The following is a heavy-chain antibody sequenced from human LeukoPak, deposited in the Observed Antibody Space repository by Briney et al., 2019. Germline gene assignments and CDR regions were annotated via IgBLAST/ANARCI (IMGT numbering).Heavy chain of an antibody. CDR3: AKRGDPRYGDYSWTKIDY. V-gene: IGHV3-23*01. CDR2: ISGSGGST. J-gene: IGHJ4*02. D-gene: IGHD4-17*01. CDR1: GFTFSSYG. Sequence: GGSLRLSCAASGFTFSSYGMSWVRQAPGKGLEWVSAISGSGGSTYYADSVKGRFTISRDNSKNTLYLQMNSLRAEDTAVYYCAKRGDPRYGDYSWTKIDYWGQGTLVTVSS.